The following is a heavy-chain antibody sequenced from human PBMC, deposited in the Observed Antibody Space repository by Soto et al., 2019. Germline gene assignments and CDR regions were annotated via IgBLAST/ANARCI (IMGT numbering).Heavy chain of an antibody. CDR1: GGSISSYF. V-gene: IGHV4-59*01. Sequence: SETLSLTCTVSGGSISSYFYIWVRQPPGKGLEWMGSVYYTGTTDYNPSLKSRVTISVDTSKTQFSLNLRSVTAADTAVYYCARDLAAVPRAFDYWGRGTLVTVSS. CDR2: VYYTGTT. J-gene: IGHJ4*02. D-gene: IGHD6-13*01. CDR3: ARDLAAVPRAFDY.